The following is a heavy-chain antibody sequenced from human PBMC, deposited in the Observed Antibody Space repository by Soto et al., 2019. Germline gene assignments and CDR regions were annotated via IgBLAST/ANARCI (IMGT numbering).Heavy chain of an antibody. CDR1: GGSISSGGYS. D-gene: IGHD2-15*01. Sequence: QLQLQESGSGLVKPSQTLCLTCAVSGGSISSGGYSWSWIRQPPGKGLEWIGYIYHSGSTYYNPYLKNRVTISVDRSKNQFALKLSSVTAADTDVYYCARAAGDCSGGSCYSVYFQHWGQGTLVTVSS. CDR3: ARAAGDCSGGSCYSVYFQH. V-gene: IGHV4-30-2*01. J-gene: IGHJ1*01. CDR2: IYHSGST.